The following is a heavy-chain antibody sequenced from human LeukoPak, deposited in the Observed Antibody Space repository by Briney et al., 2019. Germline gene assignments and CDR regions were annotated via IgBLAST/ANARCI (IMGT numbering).Heavy chain of an antibody. D-gene: IGHD6-19*01. CDR3: AREPGYSSGWSLYYFDY. CDR2: ISYDGSNK. CDR1: GFTFSSYA. J-gene: IGHJ4*02. V-gene: IGHV3-30-3*01. Sequence: GGSLRLSCAASGFTFSSYAMHWVRQAPGKGLEWVAVISYDGSNKYYADSVKGRFTISRDNSKNTLYLQMNSLRAEDTAVYYCAREPGYSSGWSLYYFDYWGQGTLVTVSS.